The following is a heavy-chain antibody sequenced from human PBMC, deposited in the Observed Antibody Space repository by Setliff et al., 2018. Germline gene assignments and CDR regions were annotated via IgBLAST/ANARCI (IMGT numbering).Heavy chain of an antibody. Sequence: GASVKVSCKASGNRFTDYNLHWVRQAPGQGLEWMGWINPDSGDTHSAQKLQGRVTMTRDTSINTAYMELGSLTSDDTAFYYCVRSGKFGMRFWFDQWGQGTLVTVSS. CDR1: GNRFTDYN. J-gene: IGHJ5*02. CDR2: INPDSGDT. D-gene: IGHD1-26*01. V-gene: IGHV1-2*02. CDR3: VRSGKFGMRFWFDQ.